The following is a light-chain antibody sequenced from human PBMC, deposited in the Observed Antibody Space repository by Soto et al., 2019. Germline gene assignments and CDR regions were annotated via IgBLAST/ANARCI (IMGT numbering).Light chain of an antibody. Sequence: QSALTQPASVSGSPGQSITISCTGTSSDVGGYNYVSWYQQHPGKAPKLMIYEVSNRPSGVSNRFSGSKSGNTASLTISWLQAEDEADYYCSSYTSSSTLVVFGTGTKVTVL. CDR3: SSYTSSSTLVV. V-gene: IGLV2-14*01. J-gene: IGLJ1*01. CDR1: SSDVGGYNY. CDR2: EVS.